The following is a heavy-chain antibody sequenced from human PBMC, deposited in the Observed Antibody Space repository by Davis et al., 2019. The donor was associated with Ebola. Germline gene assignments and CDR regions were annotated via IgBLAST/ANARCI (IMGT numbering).Heavy chain of an antibody. Sequence: SVKVSCKASGGTFSSYAISWVRQAPGQGLEWMGGIIPIFGTANYAQKFQGRVTITADESTSTAYMELSSLRSEDTAVYYCARDLGGYSYGSYYYYGMDVWGQGTTVTVSS. CDR3: ARDLGGYSYGSYYYYGMDV. CDR1: GGTFSSYA. V-gene: IGHV1-69*13. CDR2: IIPIFGTA. J-gene: IGHJ6*02. D-gene: IGHD5-18*01.